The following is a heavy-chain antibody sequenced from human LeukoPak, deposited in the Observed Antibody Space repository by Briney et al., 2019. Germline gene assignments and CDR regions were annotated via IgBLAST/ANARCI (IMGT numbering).Heavy chain of an antibody. Sequence: GGSLRLSCAASGFTFNSYTMHWVRQAPGKGLEWVAVVSYDGNNKYYADSVQGRFTVSRDSFKNSLYLQMNSLRAEDTAVYYCARLHYDILTGYYNVIDYWGQGTLVTVSS. CDR1: GFTFNSYT. CDR3: ARLHYDILTGYYNVIDY. J-gene: IGHJ4*02. D-gene: IGHD3-9*01. CDR2: VSYDGNNK. V-gene: IGHV3-30-3*01.